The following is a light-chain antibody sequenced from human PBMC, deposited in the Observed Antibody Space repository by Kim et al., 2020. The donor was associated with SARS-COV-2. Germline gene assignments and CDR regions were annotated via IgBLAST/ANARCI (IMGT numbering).Light chain of an antibody. CDR1: GIGLLS. Sequence: APGKTALVPCEQNGIGLLSVNCYQLEPGQATVLVIYNATDRPSGIPERFYGYNSGNTATLTSSRVEAGDEAEYYCQVWDTGRDHPIFGGGSQLTVL. CDR2: NAT. CDR3: QVWDTGRDHPI. V-gene: IGLV3-21*04. J-gene: IGLJ2*01.